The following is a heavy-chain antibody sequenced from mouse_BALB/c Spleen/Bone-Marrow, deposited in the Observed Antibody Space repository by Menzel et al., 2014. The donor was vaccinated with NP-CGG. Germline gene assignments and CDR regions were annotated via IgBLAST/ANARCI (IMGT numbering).Heavy chain of an antibody. V-gene: IGHV5-9-4*01. CDR1: GFTFSNYA. CDR2: ISSGGSYI. CDR3: SSYAY. D-gene: IGHD2-12*01. J-gene: IGHJ3*01. Sequence: EVKLVESGGGLVKSGGSLKLSCAASGFTFSNYAMSWVRRSPETRLEWVAEISSGGSYIYYPDTLTGRFTISRDNAKNTLYLEMSSLRSEDTAMYYCSSYAYWGQGTLVTVSA.